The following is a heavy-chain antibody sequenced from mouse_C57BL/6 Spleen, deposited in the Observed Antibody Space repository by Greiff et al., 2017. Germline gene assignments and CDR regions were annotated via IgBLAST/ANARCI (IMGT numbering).Heavy chain of an antibody. CDR2: IHPNSGST. D-gene: IGHD1-1*01. J-gene: IGHJ3*01. V-gene: IGHV1-64*01. CDR3: ATLEGYYYGSSYGAY. Sequence: QVHVKQPGAELVKPGASVKLSCKASGYTFTSYWMHWVKQRPGQGLEWIGMIHPNSGSTNYNEKFKSKATLTVDKSSSTAYMQLSSLTSEDSAVYYCATLEGYYYGSSYGAYWGQGTLVTVSA. CDR1: GYTFTSYW.